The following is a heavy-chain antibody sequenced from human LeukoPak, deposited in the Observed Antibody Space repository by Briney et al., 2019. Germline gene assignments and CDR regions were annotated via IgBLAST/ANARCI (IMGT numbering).Heavy chain of an antibody. D-gene: IGHD3-22*01. CDR3: ARDKGQNYYDSSGYPLDY. CDR1: GGTFSSYA. Sequence: ASVKVSCKASGGTFSSYAISWVRQAPGQGLEWMGWINPNSGGTNYAQKFQGRVTMTRDTSISTAYMELSRLRSDDTAVYYCARDKGQNYYDSSGYPLDYWGQGTLVTVSS. J-gene: IGHJ4*02. V-gene: IGHV1-2*02. CDR2: INPNSGGT.